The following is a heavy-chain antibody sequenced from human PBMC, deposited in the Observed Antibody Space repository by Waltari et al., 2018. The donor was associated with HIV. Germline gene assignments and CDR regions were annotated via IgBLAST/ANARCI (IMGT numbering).Heavy chain of an antibody. J-gene: IGHJ4*02. CDR2: IKTKGDGGAT. V-gene: IGHV3-15*01. CDR1: GFTLNSVW. D-gene: IGHD3-10*01. Sequence: ASGFTLNSVWMSWVRQAPGKGLEWVGRIKTKGDGGATDYAAAVKGRFTISRDDSKNTVYLQMNSLKIEDTAVDYCTSEEDYGSGSHFDYLGQGTLVTGSS. CDR3: TSEEDYGSGSHFDY.